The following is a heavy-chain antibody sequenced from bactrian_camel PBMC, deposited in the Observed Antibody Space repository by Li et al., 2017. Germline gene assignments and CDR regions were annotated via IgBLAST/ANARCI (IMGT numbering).Heavy chain of an antibody. J-gene: IGHJ6*01. CDR3: AADKGYYYDHCTLTSGDFGH. CDR2: IYSGGGST. V-gene: IGHV3S40*01. Sequence: EVQLVESGGGSVQAGGSLRLSCAVSAYTYSRNFMGWFRQAPGKEREGVAGIYSGGGSTYYADSVKGRFTISQDNVENTVYLQMNSLEPDDTAMYYCAADKGYYYDHCTLTSGDFGHWGQGTQVTVS. D-gene: IGHD2*01. CDR1: AYTYSRNF.